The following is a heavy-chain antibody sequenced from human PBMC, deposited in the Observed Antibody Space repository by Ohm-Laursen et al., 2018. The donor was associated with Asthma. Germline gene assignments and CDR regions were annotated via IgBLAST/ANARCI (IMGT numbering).Heavy chain of an antibody. CDR2: IYWDDDK. CDR1: VSSLTTNRVG. V-gene: IGHV2-5*02. CDR3: AHTVCSTSCYTAFDI. J-gene: IGHJ3*02. D-gene: IGHD2-2*02. Sequence: TQTLTLTCTISVSSLTTNRVGAGWIRQPPGKALEWLALIYWDDDKRYSPSLRSRLSITKDTSKNQVVLTMTNMDPVDAATYYCAHTVCSTSCYTAFDIWGQGTMVTVSS.